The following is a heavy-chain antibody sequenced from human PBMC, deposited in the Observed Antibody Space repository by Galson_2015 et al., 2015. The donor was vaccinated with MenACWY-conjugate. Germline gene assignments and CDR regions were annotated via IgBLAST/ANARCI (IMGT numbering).Heavy chain of an antibody. CDR1: GFTYSAYW. CDR3: ARVTYDSFWSGFPPYSSYYYMDV. V-gene: IGHV3-7*04. D-gene: IGHD3-3*01. J-gene: IGHJ6*03. CDR2: IKQDGSEK. Sequence: SLRLSCAASGFTYSAYWMSWVRQAPGKGPEWVANIKQDGSEKHYVESVKGRFTISRDNAKNSLYLQLDRLRAEDTAVYYCARVTYDSFWSGFPPYSSYYYMDV.